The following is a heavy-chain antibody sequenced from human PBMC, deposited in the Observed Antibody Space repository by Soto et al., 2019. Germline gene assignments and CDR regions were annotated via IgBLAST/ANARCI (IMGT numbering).Heavy chain of an antibody. CDR1: GFTFSRYW. Sequence: GGSLRLSCAASGFTFSRYWMHWVRQAPGKGLVWVSRINSDGSSTSYADSVKGRFTISRDNAKNTLYLQMNSLRAEDTAVYYCARVLHTGYGMDVWGQGTTVTVSS. J-gene: IGHJ6*02. CDR3: ARVLHTGYGMDV. D-gene: IGHD1-26*01. V-gene: IGHV3-74*01. CDR2: INSDGSST.